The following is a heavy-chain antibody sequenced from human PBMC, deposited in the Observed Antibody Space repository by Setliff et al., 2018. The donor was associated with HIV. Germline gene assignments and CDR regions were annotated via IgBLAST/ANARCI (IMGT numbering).Heavy chain of an antibody. V-gene: IGHV1-69*06. J-gene: IGHJ4*02. D-gene: IGHD6-19*01. Sequence: ASVKVSCKASGGTFSSYAINWVRQAPGQGLEWMGRIIFIFGTANYAQKFRGRVTITADKSTSTAYMELSSLRSDDTAVYYCASGPANGWSGHWGQGTLVTVSS. CDR2: IIFIFGTA. CDR3: ASGPANGWSGH. CDR1: GGTFSSYA.